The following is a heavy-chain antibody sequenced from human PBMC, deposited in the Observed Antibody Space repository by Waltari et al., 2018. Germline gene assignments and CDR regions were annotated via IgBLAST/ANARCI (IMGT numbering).Heavy chain of an antibody. Sequence: QVQLVESGGGVVQPGRSLRLSCAGTKVTFGNFAVAWVRQAQGKGQEGGELISHDGSDKYYADSVKCRFSISRDNSKNTVYLQMNSLRSEDTAVYYCARVDYGGKNYFYYGLEVWGQGTTVTVSS. D-gene: IGHD2-15*01. CDR2: ISHDGSDK. CDR3: ARVDYGGKNYFYYGLEV. V-gene: IGHV3-30*16. CDR1: KVTFGNFA. J-gene: IGHJ6*02.